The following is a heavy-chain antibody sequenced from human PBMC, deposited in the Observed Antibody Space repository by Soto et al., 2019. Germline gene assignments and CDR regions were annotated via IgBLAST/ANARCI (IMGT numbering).Heavy chain of an antibody. J-gene: IGHJ4*02. V-gene: IGHV3-48*02. CDR2: ISASNTTV. Sequence: EVQLVESGGGLVQPGESLRLSCAASGFTFSNFNMHWVRQAPGKGLEWISYISASNTTVYCGDSVKGRFTISRDNAKNSLYLQMNSLRDEDTAVYYCARIYRRDGNKYADYWGQGTLVTVSS. CDR1: GFTFSNFN. CDR3: ARIYRRDGNKYADY. D-gene: IGHD3-16*02.